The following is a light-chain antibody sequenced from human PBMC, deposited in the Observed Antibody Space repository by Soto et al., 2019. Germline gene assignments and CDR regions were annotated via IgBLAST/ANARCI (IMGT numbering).Light chain of an antibody. CDR1: QIVSSAY. J-gene: IGKJ1*01. V-gene: IGKV3-20*01. Sequence: EIVLTQSPGTLSLSPGERATLSCRASQIVSSAYVACYQQKPGQAPKLLIFDASTRAAGTPDRFSASGSGTDYILTISGLEPDDSAIYYCHQYGTSPQTFGQGTTVEI. CDR2: DAS. CDR3: HQYGTSPQT.